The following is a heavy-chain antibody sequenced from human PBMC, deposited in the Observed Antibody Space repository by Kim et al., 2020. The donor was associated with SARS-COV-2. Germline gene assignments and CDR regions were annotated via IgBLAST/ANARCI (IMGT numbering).Heavy chain of an antibody. V-gene: IGHV1-69*13. CDR3: ARAHCSGGSCYPFDY. CDR1: GGTFSSYA. D-gene: IGHD2-15*01. J-gene: IGHJ4*02. CDR2: IIPIFGTA. Sequence: SVKVSCKASGGTFSSYAISWVRQAPGQGLEWMGGIIPIFGTANYAQKFQGRVTITADESTSTAYMELSSLRSEDTAVYYCARAHCSGGSCYPFDYWGQGTLVTVSS.